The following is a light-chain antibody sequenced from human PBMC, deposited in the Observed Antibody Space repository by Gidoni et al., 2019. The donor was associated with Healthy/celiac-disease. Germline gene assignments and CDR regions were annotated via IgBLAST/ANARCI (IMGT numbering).Light chain of an antibody. Sequence: SGSPGQSITISCTGTSSDVGGYNYVSWYQQHPGKAPKLMIYEVSNRPSGVSNRFSGSKSGNTASLTISGLQAEDEADYYCSSYTSSSTLGFGGGTKLTV. V-gene: IGLV2-14*01. CDR2: EVS. CDR1: SSDVGGYNY. CDR3: SSYTSSSTLG. J-gene: IGLJ2*01.